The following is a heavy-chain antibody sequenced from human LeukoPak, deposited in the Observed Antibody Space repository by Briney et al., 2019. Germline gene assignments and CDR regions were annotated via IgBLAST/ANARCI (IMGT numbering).Heavy chain of an antibody. Sequence: SETLSLTCAVSGYSISSDYYWSWIRQPPGKGLEWIGYISYSGSTNYNPSLKSRVTISVDTSKNQLSLKLNSVTAADTAVYYCARYIWGSYPTFEDYWGQGSLVTVSS. V-gene: IGHV4-61*01. CDR2: ISYSGST. CDR3: ARYIWGSYPTFEDY. CDR1: GYSISSDYY. J-gene: IGHJ4*02. D-gene: IGHD3-16*02.